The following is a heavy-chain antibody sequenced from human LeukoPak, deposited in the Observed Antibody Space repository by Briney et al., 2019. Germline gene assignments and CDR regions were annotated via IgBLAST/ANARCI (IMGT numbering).Heavy chain of an antibody. J-gene: IGHJ5*02. CDR2: IHYSGTT. D-gene: IGHD2-15*01. CDR3: ARGASCYGWFDP. Sequence: SETLSLTCTVSGGSISSHSWPWIRQPPGEGLEWIGYIHYSGTTNYNPSLKSRVTISVDTSKNQFSLQLSSVTAADTAMYYCARGASCYGWFDPWGQGTLVTVSS. V-gene: IGHV4-59*11. CDR1: GGSISSHS.